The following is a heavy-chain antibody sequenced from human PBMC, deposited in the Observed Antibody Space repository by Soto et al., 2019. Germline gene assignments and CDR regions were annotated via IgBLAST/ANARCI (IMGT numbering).Heavy chain of an antibody. CDR3: ASHVLRYFDWFPGFDY. D-gene: IGHD3-9*01. Sequence: SETLSLTCTVSGGSISSGGYHWSWIRQHPGKGLEWIGYIYYSGSTYYNPSLKSRVTISVDTSKNQFSLKLSSVTAADTAVYYCASHVLRYFDWFPGFDYWGQGTLVTVSS. CDR1: GGSISSGGYH. CDR2: IYYSGST. J-gene: IGHJ4*02. V-gene: IGHV4-31*03.